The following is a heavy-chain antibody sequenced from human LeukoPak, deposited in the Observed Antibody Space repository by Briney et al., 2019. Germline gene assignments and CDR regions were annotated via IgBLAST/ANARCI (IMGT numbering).Heavy chain of an antibody. Sequence: PGRSLRLSCAASGFTFDDYAMHWVRQAPGKGLEWVSGISWNSGSIGYADSVKGRFTISRDNAKNSLYLQMNSLRAEDTALYYCAKGKRLAGTSPHDAFDIWGEGTMVTVSS. CDR3: AKGKRLAGTSPHDAFDI. J-gene: IGHJ3*02. CDR2: ISWNSGSI. CDR1: GFTFDDYA. V-gene: IGHV3-9*01. D-gene: IGHD6-19*01.